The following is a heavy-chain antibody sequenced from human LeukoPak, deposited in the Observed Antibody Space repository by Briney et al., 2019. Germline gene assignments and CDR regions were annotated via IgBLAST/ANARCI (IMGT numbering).Heavy chain of an antibody. Sequence: GGSLRLSCAASGFTFSSYGMHWVRQAPGKGLEWVAVISNDGSNKHYADSVKGRFTISRDNAKNSLYLQMNSLRAEDTALYYCARDSADNLDWGQGTLVTVSS. D-gene: IGHD3-9*01. CDR2: ISNDGSNK. CDR1: GFTFSSYG. J-gene: IGHJ4*02. CDR3: ARDSADNLD. V-gene: IGHV3-30*03.